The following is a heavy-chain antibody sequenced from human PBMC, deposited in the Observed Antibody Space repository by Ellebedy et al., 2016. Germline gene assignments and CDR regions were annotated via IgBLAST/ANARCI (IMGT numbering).Heavy chain of an antibody. V-gene: IGHV4-61*01. Sequence: GSLRLXXTVSGGSVSSGSYYWSWIRQPPGKGLEWIGYIYYSGSTNYNPSLKSRVTISVDTSKNQFSLKLSSVTAADTAVYYCAREGGSGDYYDSGWFDYWGQGTLVTVSS. D-gene: IGHD3-22*01. CDR2: IYYSGST. CDR1: GGSVSSGSYY. J-gene: IGHJ4*02. CDR3: AREGGSGDYYDSGWFDY.